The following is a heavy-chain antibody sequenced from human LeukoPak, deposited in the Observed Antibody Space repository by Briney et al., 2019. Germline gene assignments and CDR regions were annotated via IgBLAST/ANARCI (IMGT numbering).Heavy chain of an antibody. CDR2: IGSSGTSI. CDR1: GFTFSSYW. J-gene: IGHJ4*02. CDR3: ARRFDS. Sequence: PGGSLRLSCVASGFTFSSYWMNWVRQAPGKGLEWVSSIGSSGTSIYYADSVKGRFTISGDNAENSLYLQMNSLRAEDTAVYYCARRFDSWGPGTLVTVSS. V-gene: IGHV3-48*04.